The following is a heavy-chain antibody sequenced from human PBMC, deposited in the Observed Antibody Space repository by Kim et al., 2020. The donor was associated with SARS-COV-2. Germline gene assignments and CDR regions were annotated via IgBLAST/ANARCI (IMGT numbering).Heavy chain of an antibody. Sequence: YASGSTNDNPSLKSRVAMSVDTCKNQGALKLTSVTAADTAVYYCASPLGYWGQGTLVTVSS. J-gene: IGHJ4*02. CDR2: YASGST. V-gene: IGHV4-4*07. CDR3: ASPLGY.